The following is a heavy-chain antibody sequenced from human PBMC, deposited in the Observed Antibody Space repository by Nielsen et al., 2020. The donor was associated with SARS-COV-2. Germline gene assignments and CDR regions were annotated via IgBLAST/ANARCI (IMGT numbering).Heavy chain of an antibody. CDR1: GFSLSTSGVG. D-gene: IGHD3-9*01. CDR3: ASRRYTILTSSFDP. CDR2: IYWDDDK. Sequence: SGPPLVKLTQTLTLTCTFSGFSLSTSGVGVGWIRQPPGKALEWLALIYWDDDKRYSPSLKSRLTITKDTSKNQVVLTMTNMDPVDTASFYCASRRYTILTSSFDPWGQGTLVTVSS. J-gene: IGHJ5*02. V-gene: IGHV2-5*02.